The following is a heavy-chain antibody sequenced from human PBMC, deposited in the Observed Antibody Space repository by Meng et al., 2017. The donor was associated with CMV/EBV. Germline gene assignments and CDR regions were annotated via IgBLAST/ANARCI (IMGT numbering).Heavy chain of an antibody. J-gene: IGHJ5*02. Sequence: QGQLQASGPGLVKPSQTLSPTFTASGGSISSGSYYWSWIRQPAGKGLEWIGRIYTSGSTNYNPSLKSRVTISVDTSKNQFSLKLSSVTAADTAVYYCAREVVVITPYNWFDPWGQGTLVTVSS. CDR2: IYTSGST. CDR1: GGSISSGSYY. V-gene: IGHV4-61*02. D-gene: IGHD3-22*01. CDR3: AREVVVITPYNWFDP.